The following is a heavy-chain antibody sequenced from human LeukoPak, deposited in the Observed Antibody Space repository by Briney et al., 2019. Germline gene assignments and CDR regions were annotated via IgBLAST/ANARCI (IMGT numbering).Heavy chain of an antibody. Sequence: SETLSLTCTVSGGSISSYYWSWIRQPPGKGLEWIGYIYYSGSTTNYNPSLKSRVTISVDTSKNQFSLKLSSVTAADTAVYYCARQGIVVVPAAMIAGDAFDIWGQGTMVTVSS. J-gene: IGHJ3*02. V-gene: IGHV4-59*08. CDR1: GGSISSYY. D-gene: IGHD2-2*01. CDR3: ARQGIVVVPAAMIAGDAFDI. CDR2: IYYSGSTT.